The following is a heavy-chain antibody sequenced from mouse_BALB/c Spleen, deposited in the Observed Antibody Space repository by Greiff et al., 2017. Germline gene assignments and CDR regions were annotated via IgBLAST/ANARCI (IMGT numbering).Heavy chain of an antibody. CDR3: ARRVSYDYDRYYAMDY. V-gene: IGHV3-1*02. CDR2: IHYSGST. CDR1: GYSITSGYS. Sequence: EVQLQQSGPDLVKPSQSLSLTCTVTGYSITSGYSWHWIRQFPGNKLEWMGYIHYSGSTNYNPSLKSRISITRDTSKNQFFLQLNSVTTEDTATYYCARRVSYDYDRYYAMDYWGQGTSVTVSS. D-gene: IGHD2-4*01. J-gene: IGHJ4*01.